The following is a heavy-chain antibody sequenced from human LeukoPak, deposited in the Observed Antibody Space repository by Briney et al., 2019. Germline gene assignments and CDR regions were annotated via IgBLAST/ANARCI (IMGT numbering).Heavy chain of an antibody. CDR3: ARARYQLLRGLYYYYMDV. D-gene: IGHD2-2*01. V-gene: IGHV1-18*01. CDR2: ISAYNGNT. CDR1: GYTFTSYG. Sequence: GASVKVSCKASGYTFTSYGISWVRQAPGQGLEWMGWISAYNGNTNYAQKLQGRVTMTTDTSTSTAYMELRSLRSDDTAVYYCARARYQLLRGLYYYYMDVWGKGTTVTVSS. J-gene: IGHJ6*03.